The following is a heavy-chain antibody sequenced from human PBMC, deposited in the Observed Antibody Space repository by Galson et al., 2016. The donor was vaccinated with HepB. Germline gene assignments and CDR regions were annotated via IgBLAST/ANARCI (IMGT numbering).Heavy chain of an antibody. CDR1: GFTVSSNH. CDR2: IKQDGSRK. D-gene: IGHD3-3*01. J-gene: IGHJ3*02. CDR3: ASDPFSFGFLITGHDAFHI. Sequence: SLRLSCAPTGFTVSSNHMNWVRQAPGKGLEWVANIKQDGSRKYYVDSVKGRFTISKDNVKSSLYLEMSSQRAEDSAVYYCASDPFSFGFLITGHDAFHIWGQGTMVTVSS. V-gene: IGHV3-7*01.